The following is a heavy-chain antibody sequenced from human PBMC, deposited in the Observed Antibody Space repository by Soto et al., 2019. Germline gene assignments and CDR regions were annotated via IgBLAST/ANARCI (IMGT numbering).Heavy chain of an antibody. D-gene: IGHD3-16*01. CDR1: GGTFSSYT. J-gene: IGHJ6*03. V-gene: IGHV1-69*02. CDR3: ARGRGNYYYYMDV. CDR2: IIPILGIA. Sequence: QVQLVQSGAEVKKPGSSVQVSCKASGGTFSSYTISWVRQAPGQGLEWMGRIIPILGIANYAQKFQGRVTITADKTTSTAYMELSSLRSEDTAGDYCARGRGNYYYYMDVWGKGTTVTVSS.